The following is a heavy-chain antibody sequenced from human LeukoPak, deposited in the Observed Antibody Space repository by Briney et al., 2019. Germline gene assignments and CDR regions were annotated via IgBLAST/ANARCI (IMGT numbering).Heavy chain of an antibody. J-gene: IGHJ4*02. Sequence: PGGSLRLSCAASGFTFDDYAMTWVRQAPGKGLEWVSGINWNGGSTGYADPVKGRFTISRDNAKNSLYLQMNSLRAEDTAFYYCARDRIVGATSPGGYWGQGTLVTVSS. CDR1: GFTFDDYA. CDR3: ARDRIVGATSPGGY. CDR2: INWNGGST. D-gene: IGHD1-26*01. V-gene: IGHV3-20*04.